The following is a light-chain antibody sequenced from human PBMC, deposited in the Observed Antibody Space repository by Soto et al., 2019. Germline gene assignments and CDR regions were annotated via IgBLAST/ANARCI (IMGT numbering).Light chain of an antibody. CDR3: AEYGSSPLT. J-gene: IGKJ4*01. CDR2: GAP. CDR1: QSVYSDF. Sequence: IVLTQSPGTLSLSPGERATLSCRASQSVYSDFLASYPQKPGQAPRLLIYGAPSRATGIPARFSRSGSGTDFALTISRLEPEELAVYYGAEYGSSPLTFGGGTKVEIK. V-gene: IGKV3-20*01.